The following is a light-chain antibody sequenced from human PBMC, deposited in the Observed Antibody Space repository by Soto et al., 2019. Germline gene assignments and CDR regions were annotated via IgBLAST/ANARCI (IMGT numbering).Light chain of an antibody. CDR3: FSYAGSGTVL. V-gene: IGLV2-23*01. J-gene: IGLJ2*01. CDR1: SRDVGTYNL. Sequence: QSVLTQPASVSGSPGQSITISCTGTSRDVGTYNLVSWYQQHPVKAPKLMIYEGSKRPSGVSNRFSGSKSGNTASLTISGLQAEDEADYYCFSYAGSGTVLFGGGTKLTVL. CDR2: EGS.